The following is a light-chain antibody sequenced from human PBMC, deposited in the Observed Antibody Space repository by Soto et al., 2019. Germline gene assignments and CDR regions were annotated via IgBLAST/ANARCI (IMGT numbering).Light chain of an antibody. V-gene: IGKV2-28*01. CDR3: MQVLQTPT. CDR1: QSLLQSNGYNY. J-gene: IGKJ1*01. CDR2: LGS. Sequence: DIVMTQSPLSLPVTPGEPASISCRSSQSLLQSNGYNYLDWYLQKPGQSPQLLIYLGSNRASGVPDRFSGSESGTDFTLKISRVEAEDVGVYYCMQVLQTPTFGQGTKVEIK.